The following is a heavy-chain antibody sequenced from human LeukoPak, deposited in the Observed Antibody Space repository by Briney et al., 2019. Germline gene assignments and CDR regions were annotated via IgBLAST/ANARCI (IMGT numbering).Heavy chain of an antibody. Sequence: AETLSLTCTVSGVSISSYYWSWIRQPPGKGLEWIGYIYYSGSTNYNPSLKSRVTISVDTSRNQFSLRLSSVTAGDTAVYYCARVGGGNYYYYGMDVWGQGTTVTVSS. J-gene: IGHJ6*02. CDR2: IYYSGST. V-gene: IGHV4-59*08. CDR1: GVSISSYY. D-gene: IGHD2-15*01. CDR3: ARVGGGNYYYYGMDV.